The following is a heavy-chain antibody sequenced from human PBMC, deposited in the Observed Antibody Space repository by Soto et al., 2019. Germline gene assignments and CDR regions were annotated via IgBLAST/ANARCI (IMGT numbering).Heavy chain of an antibody. CDR1: GFSLSTSVWT. CDR3: TLRQDSSRGPIY. V-gene: IGHV2-5*01. D-gene: IGHD3-22*01. CDR2: GG. Sequence: SGPTLVNPTETLTLTCSVSGFSLSTSVWTLGWIRQPPGKAPEWLALGGQYSPSLQTRITFTKDTSKNQVVLTLTNMDPVDTATYYCTLRQDSSRGPIYWGQGILVTVSS. J-gene: IGHJ4*02.